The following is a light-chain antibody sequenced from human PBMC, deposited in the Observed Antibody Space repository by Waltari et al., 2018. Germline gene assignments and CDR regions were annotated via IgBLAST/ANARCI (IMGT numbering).Light chain of an antibody. CDR1: QSLVHSDGNTY. Sequence: DVVMTQSPLSLPVTLGQPASISCRSSQSLVHSDGNTYLNWLRPKPGQSPRRLIYKVSNRAAGVPDRSSGSGSGTDVTLKISKVEAEDVGVYYCMQGTHWPLYTFGQGTKLEIK. V-gene: IGKV2-30*02. CDR2: KVS. CDR3: MQGTHWPLYT. J-gene: IGKJ2*01.